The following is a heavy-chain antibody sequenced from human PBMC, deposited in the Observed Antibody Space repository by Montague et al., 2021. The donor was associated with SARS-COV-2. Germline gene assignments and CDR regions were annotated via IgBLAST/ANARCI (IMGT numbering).Heavy chain of an antibody. CDR3: ASGVPVTTFCYYYGMDV. D-gene: IGHD4-11*01. Sequence: SETLSLTCAVYGGSFSGYYWSWIRQPPGKGLEWIGEINHSGSTNXXPSLKSRVTISVDTSKNQFSLKLSSVTAADTALYYCASGVPVTTFCYYYGMDVWGQGTTVTVSS. CDR2: INHSGST. V-gene: IGHV4-34*01. CDR1: GGSFSGYY. J-gene: IGHJ6*02.